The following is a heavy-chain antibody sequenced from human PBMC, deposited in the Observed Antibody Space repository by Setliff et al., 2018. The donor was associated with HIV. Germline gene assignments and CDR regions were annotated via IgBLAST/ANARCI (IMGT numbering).Heavy chain of an antibody. CDR1: GGSIGSSSYY. Sequence: NPSETLSLTCTVSGGSIGSSSYYWGWIRQPPGKGLEWIGSIYYSGSTYYNPSLKSRVTISVDTSKNQFSLKLSSVTAADTAVYYCARVDCSSTSCYRDYYYYMDVWGKGTTVTVSS. D-gene: IGHD2-2*01. CDR2: IYYSGST. J-gene: IGHJ6*03. CDR3: ARVDCSSTSCYRDYYYYMDV. V-gene: IGHV4-39*01.